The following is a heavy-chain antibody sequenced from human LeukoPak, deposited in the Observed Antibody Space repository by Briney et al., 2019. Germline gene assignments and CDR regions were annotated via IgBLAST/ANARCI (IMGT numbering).Heavy chain of an antibody. CDR1: GYSFTSYW. Sequence: GESLKISCKGSGYSFTSYWIGWVRQMPGKGLEWMVIIYPGDSDTRYSPSFQGQVTISADKSISTAYLQWSSLKASDTAMYYCARHSGWQDYYYYYGMDVWGQGTTVTVSS. V-gene: IGHV5-51*01. J-gene: IGHJ6*02. D-gene: IGHD6-19*01. CDR3: ARHSGWQDYYYYYGMDV. CDR2: IYPGDSDT.